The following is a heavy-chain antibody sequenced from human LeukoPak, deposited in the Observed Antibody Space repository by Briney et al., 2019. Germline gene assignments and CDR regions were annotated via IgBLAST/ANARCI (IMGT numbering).Heavy chain of an antibody. V-gene: IGHV4-34*01. CDR2: INHSGST. CDR3: ARGPVLRYFDWLSTRAWDYYYYYGMDV. J-gene: IGHJ6*02. Sequence: SETLSLTCAVHGGSFSAYYWSWIRQPPGKGLEWIGEINHSGSTNYNPSLKSRVTISVDTSRNQFSLNLRSVTAADTAVYYCARGPVLRYFDWLSTRAWDYYYYYGMDVWGQGTTVTVSS. CDR1: GGSFSAYY. D-gene: IGHD3-9*01.